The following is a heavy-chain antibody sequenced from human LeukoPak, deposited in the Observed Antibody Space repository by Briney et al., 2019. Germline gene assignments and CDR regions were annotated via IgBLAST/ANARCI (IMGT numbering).Heavy chain of an antibody. V-gene: IGHV3-30*18. CDR1: GFTFSSYG. J-gene: IGHJ5*02. Sequence: GGSLRLSCAASGFTFSSYGMHWVRQAPGKGLEWVAVISYDGSNKYYADSVKGRFTISRDNSKNTLYLQMSSLRTEDTAVYYCVKDWRRATWFDPWGQGTLVTVSP. CDR3: VKDWRRATWFDP. CDR2: ISYDGSNK.